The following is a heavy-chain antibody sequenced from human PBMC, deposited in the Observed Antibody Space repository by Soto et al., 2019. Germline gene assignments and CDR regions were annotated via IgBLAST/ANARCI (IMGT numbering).Heavy chain of an antibody. V-gene: IGHV4-4*07. CDR2: IYSAGST. J-gene: IGHJ3*02. Sequence: QLQLQESGPGLVKPSETLSLICTVAGGSISGYFWSWVRQPAGKGLEWMGRIYSAGSTNYNPSLKSRVTMSVDTSQNQFSLKLTSVTAADRAMYYCVRGEVFDIWGRGTMVTVSS. D-gene: IGHD3-16*01. CDR1: GGSISGYF. CDR3: VRGEVFDI.